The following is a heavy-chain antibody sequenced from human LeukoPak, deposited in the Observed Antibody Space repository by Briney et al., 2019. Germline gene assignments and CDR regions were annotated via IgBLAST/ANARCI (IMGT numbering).Heavy chain of an antibody. CDR3: AKDSGSSGWYEHFDY. V-gene: IGHV3-23*01. J-gene: IGHJ4*02. Sequence: GGSLRLSCAASGFTFSSYAMSWVRQAPGKGLEWVSAISGSGGGTYYADSVKGRFTISRDNSKNTLYLQMNDLRAEDTAVYYCAKDSGSSGWYEHFDYWGQGTLATVSS. CDR1: GFTFSSYA. D-gene: IGHD6-19*01. CDR2: ISGSGGGT.